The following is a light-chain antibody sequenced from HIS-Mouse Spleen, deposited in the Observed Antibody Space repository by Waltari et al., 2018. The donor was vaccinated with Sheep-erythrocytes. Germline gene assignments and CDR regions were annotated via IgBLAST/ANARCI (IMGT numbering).Light chain of an antibody. CDR2: KVT. CDR1: QSLVHSDGNTY. CDR3: MQGTHWPPYT. Sequence: DVVMTQSPLSLPVTLGQPASISCRSSQSLVHSDGNTYLNWFQQRPGQSPRRLIYKVTPRDSGVPARFSGSGSGTDFTLKISRVEAEDVGVYYCMQGTHWPPYTFGQGTKLEIK. V-gene: IGKV2-30*02. J-gene: IGKJ2*01.